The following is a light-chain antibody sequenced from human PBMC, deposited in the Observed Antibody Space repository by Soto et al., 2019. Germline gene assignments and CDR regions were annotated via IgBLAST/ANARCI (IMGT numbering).Light chain of an antibody. J-gene: IGLJ2*01. V-gene: IGLV2-14*01. CDR3: SSYTTIKTVI. Sequence: QSALAQPASVSGSPGQSITISCTGTSSDVGAYNYVSWYHQHHPGKAPELIIYDVTDRPSGVSTRFSGSKSGNTASLTIPGLQDEDEGDYYCSSYTTIKTVIFGGGTKLTVL. CDR1: SSDVGAYNY. CDR2: DVT.